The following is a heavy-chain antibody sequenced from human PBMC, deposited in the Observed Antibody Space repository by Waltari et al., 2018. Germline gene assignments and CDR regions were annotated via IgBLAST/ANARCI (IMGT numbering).Heavy chain of an antibody. CDR1: GYSFTSYW. CDR2: IYPGDSDT. D-gene: IGHD3-22*01. Sequence: EVQLVQSGAEVKKPGESLKISCKGSGYSFTSYWIGWVRQMPGKGLEWMGIIYPGDSDTRYSPSFQGQVTSSADKSISTAYLQWSSLKASDTAMYYCARQYYYDSSGYLGDDAFDIWGQGTMVTVSS. V-gene: IGHV5-51*01. CDR3: ARQYYYDSSGYLGDDAFDI. J-gene: IGHJ3*02.